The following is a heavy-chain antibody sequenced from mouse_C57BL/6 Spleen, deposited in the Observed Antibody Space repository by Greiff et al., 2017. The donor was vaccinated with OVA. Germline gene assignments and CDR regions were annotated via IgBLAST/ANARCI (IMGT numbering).Heavy chain of an antibody. D-gene: IGHD1-1*01. Sequence: VQLQQSGAELVKPGASVKLSCTASGFNIKDYYMHWVKQRTEQGLEWIGRIDPEDGDTKYAPKFQGKATITADTSSNTAYLQLSSLTSEDAAVYYCARGYYGRSLYFDYWGQGTTLTVSS. CDR1: GFNIKDYY. CDR3: ARGYYGRSLYFDY. V-gene: IGHV14-2*01. J-gene: IGHJ2*01. CDR2: IDPEDGDT.